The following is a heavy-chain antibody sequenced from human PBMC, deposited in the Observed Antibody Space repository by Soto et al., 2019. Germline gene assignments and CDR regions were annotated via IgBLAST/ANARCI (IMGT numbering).Heavy chain of an antibody. CDR3: ARDSGYSSGWSLDYYYYGMDV. V-gene: IGHV4-4*07. Sequence: SETLSLTCTVSGGSISSYYWSWIRQPAGKGLEWIGRIYTSGSTNYNPSLKSRVTMSVDTSKNQFSLKLSSVTAADTAVYYCARDSGYSSGWSLDYYYYGMDVWGHGALVTVSS. D-gene: IGHD6-19*01. CDR1: GGSISSYY. J-gene: IGHJ6*02. CDR2: IYTSGST.